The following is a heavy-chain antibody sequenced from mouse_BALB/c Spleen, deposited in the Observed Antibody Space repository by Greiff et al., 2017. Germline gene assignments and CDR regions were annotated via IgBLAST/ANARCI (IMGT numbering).Heavy chain of an antibody. CDR3: AREGQLGLAWFAY. V-gene: IGHV2-9*02. Sequence: VKLMESGPGLVAPSQSLSITCTVSGFSLTSYGVHWVRQPPGKGLEWLGVIWAGGSTNYNSALMSRLSISKDNSKSQVFLKMNSLQTDDTAMYYCAREGQLGLAWFAYWGQGTLVTVSA. CDR1: GFSLTSYG. CDR2: IWAGGST. D-gene: IGHD3-2*01. J-gene: IGHJ3*01.